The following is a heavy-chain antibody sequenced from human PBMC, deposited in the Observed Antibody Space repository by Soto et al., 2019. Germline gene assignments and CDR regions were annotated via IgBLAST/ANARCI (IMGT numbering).Heavy chain of an antibody. CDR3: ASLAAAGQDY. CDR2: IIPIFGTA. CDR1: GGTFSSYA. V-gene: IGHV1-69*13. J-gene: IGHJ4*02. Sequence: SVKVSCKASGGTFSSYAISWVRQAPGQGLEWMGGIIPIFGTANYAQKFQGRVTITADESTSTAYMELSSLRSEDTAGYYCASLAAAGQDYWGKGTLVTVSS. D-gene: IGHD6-13*01.